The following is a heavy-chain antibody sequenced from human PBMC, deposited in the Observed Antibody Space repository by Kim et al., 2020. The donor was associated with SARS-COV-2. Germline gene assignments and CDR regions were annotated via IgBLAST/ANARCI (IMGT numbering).Heavy chain of an antibody. CDR3: ASSLVGMGGNWFDP. V-gene: IGHV3-53*01. Sequence: GGSLRLSCAASGFTVSSNYMSWVRQAPGKGLEWVSVIYSAGSTYYADSVKGRFTISRDNSKNTLYLQMNSLRAEDTAVYYCASSLVGMGGNWFDPWGQGTLVTVSS. J-gene: IGHJ5*02. D-gene: IGHD1-26*01. CDR1: GFTVSSNY. CDR2: IYSAGST.